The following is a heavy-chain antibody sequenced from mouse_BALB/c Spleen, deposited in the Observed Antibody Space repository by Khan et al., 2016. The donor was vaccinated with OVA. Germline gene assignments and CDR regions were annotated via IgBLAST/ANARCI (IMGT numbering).Heavy chain of an antibody. CDR1: GDSITSGF. Sequence: VELVESGPSLVKPSQTLSLTCSVTGDSITSGFWNWIRKFPGNKFEYMGYVTYSGNTYYYPSLKSRISITRDTSKSQYYLQLNSVTTEDTATYFCARSYGSWAMDFWGQGTSVTVSS. J-gene: IGHJ4*01. CDR3: ARSYGSWAMDF. CDR2: VTYSGNT. D-gene: IGHD1-1*01. V-gene: IGHV3-8*02.